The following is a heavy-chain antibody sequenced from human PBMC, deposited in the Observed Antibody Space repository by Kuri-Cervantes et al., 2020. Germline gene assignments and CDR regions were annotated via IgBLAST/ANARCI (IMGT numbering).Heavy chain of an antibody. CDR1: GYTFTGYY. D-gene: IGHD3-3*02. J-gene: IGHJ4*02. V-gene: IGHV1-2*04. CDR3: ARESLAGSTPFDY. CDR2: INLNSGGT. Sequence: ASVKVSCKASGYTFTGYYLHWLRQAPGQGLEWMGWINLNSGGTNSAQKFQGWVTMTRDTSISTAYMELSRLRSDDTAVYYCARESLAGSTPFDYWGQGTLVTVSS.